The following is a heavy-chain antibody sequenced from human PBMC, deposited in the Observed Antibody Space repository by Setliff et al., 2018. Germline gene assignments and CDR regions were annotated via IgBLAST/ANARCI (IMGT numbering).Heavy chain of an antibody. D-gene: IGHD4-17*01. Sequence: GGSLRLSCSASGFTFSSLWMAWVRQAPGKGLEWVANINQGGGAQFYVDSVKGRFTISRDNSRNTLYLQMNSLRAEDTASYYCARDPNGDYVGAFDPWGQGILVTVSS. CDR2: INQGGGAQ. CDR1: GFTFSSLW. J-gene: IGHJ5*02. CDR3: ARDPNGDYVGAFDP. V-gene: IGHV3-7*03.